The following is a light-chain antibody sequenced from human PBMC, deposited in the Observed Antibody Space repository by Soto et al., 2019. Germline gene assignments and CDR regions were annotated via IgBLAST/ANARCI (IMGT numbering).Light chain of an antibody. V-gene: IGLV1-40*01. CDR2: GNS. CDR3: QSYDSSLSGSRV. J-gene: IGLJ2*01. Sequence: QAVVTQPPSVSGAPGQWVTISCTGSSSNIGAGYDVHWYQQLPGTAPKLLIYGNSNRPSGVPDRFSGSKSGTSASLAITGLQAEDEADYYFQSYDSSLSGSRVFGGGTKLTVL. CDR1: SSNIGAGYD.